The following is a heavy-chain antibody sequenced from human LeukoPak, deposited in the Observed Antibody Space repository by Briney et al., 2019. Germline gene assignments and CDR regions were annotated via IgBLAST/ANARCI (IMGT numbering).Heavy chain of an antibody. Sequence: PGGSLRLSCAAFGFTVSSNYMSWVRQAPGKGLEWVSVIYSGGSTYYADSVKGRFTISRDNSKNTLYLQMNSLRAEDTAVYYCAHVESDYWGQGTLVTVSS. V-gene: IGHV3-53*01. CDR2: IYSGGST. CDR1: GFTVSSNY. J-gene: IGHJ4*02. CDR3: AHVESDY. D-gene: IGHD5-24*01.